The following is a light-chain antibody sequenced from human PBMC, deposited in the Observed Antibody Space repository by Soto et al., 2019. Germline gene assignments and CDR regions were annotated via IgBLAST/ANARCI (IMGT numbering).Light chain of an antibody. J-gene: IGKJ2*01. CDR3: QQYVNSPYT. Sequence: EIVLTQSPGTLSLSPGERATLSCWASQSVSSSYLAWYQQKPGQAPRLLIYGASSRATGIPDRFSRSGSGTDFTLTISRLEPEDFAVYYCQQYVNSPYTFGQGTKLEIK. V-gene: IGKV3-20*01. CDR1: QSVSSSY. CDR2: GAS.